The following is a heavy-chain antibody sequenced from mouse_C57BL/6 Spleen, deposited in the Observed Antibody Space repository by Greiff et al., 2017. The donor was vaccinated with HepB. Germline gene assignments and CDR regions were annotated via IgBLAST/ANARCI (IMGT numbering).Heavy chain of an antibody. J-gene: IGHJ2*01. D-gene: IGHD4-1*01. CDR3: ARSGTGTYYFDY. Sequence: VQLQQSGAELVRPGSSVKLSCKASGYTFTSYWMDWVKQRPGQGLEWIGNIYPSDSETHYNQKFKDKATLTVDKSSSTAYMQLSSLTSEDSAVYYCARSGTGTYYFDYWGQGTTLTVSS. V-gene: IGHV1-61*01. CDR1: GYTFTSYW. CDR2: IYPSDSET.